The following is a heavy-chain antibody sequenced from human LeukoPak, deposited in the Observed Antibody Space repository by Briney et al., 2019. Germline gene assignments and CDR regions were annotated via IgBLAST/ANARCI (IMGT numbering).Heavy chain of an antibody. V-gene: IGHV3-23*01. CDR1: GFTFSTYA. CDR3: AKGRSGWYEGLDY. J-gene: IGHJ4*02. Sequence: GGSLRLSCTASGFTFSTYAMTWVRQAPGKGLEWLSVISHGGDSAWYADSVKGRFTISRDNSKSTLFLQMNSLRADDTAIYYCAKGRSGWYEGLDYWGQGILVTVSS. CDR2: ISHGGDSA. D-gene: IGHD6-19*01.